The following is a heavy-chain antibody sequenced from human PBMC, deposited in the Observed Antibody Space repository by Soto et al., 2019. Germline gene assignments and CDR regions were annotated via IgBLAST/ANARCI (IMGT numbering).Heavy chain of an antibody. D-gene: IGHD3-16*01. CDR3: ARPRPNFGAVDS. Sequence: QVQLQESGPGLVKPSETLSLTCAVSGYSITSSSFWGWIRQPPGKGLEWIGSIYLGGTTYYDPSLKSRVTISVDTSQNEFSLKLSSVTAADTAVYYCARPRPNFGAVDSWGQGALVTVST. J-gene: IGHJ4*02. CDR1: GYSITSSSF. V-gene: IGHV4-38-2*01. CDR2: IYLGGTT.